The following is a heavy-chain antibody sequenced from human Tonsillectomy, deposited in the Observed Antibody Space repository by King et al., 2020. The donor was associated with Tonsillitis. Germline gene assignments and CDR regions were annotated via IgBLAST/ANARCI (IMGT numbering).Heavy chain of an antibody. J-gene: IGHJ4*02. CDR2: INHSGST. V-gene: IGHV4-34*01. CDR1: GGSFSGYY. CDR3: ARGRRYSGSYDYDY. Sequence: VQLQQWGAGLLKPSEPLSLTCAVYGGSFSGYYWSWIRQPPGKGLEWIGEINHSGSTNYNPSLKSRVTISVDTSKNQFSLKLSSVTAADTAVYYCARGRRYSGSYDYDYWGQGTLVTVSS. D-gene: IGHD1-26*01.